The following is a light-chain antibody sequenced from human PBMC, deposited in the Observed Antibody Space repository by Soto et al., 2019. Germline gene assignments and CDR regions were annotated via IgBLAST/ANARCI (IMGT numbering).Light chain of an antibody. J-gene: IGKJ1*01. V-gene: IGKV1-5*03. CDR1: QSISIW. Sequence: DIQMTQSPSTLSASVGDRVTITCRASQSISIWLAWYQQKPVKAAKILIYKASSLESGVPSRFSGSGAGTEFNLTISSLQPDDFATYYCQQYSTYTPRTFGQGTKVDI. CDR2: KAS. CDR3: QQYSTYTPRT.